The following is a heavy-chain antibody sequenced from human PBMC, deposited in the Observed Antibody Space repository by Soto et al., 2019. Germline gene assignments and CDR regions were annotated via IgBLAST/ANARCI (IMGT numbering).Heavy chain of an antibody. Sequence: PSETLSLTCAVYGGSFSGYYWSWIRQPPGKGLEWIGEINHSGSTNYNPSLKSRVTISVDTSKNQFSLKLSSVTAADTAVYYCARLKYSSSWHLLNWFDPWGQGTLVTVSS. J-gene: IGHJ5*02. CDR2: INHSGST. CDR3: ARLKYSSSWHLLNWFDP. D-gene: IGHD6-13*01. V-gene: IGHV4-34*01. CDR1: GGSFSGYY.